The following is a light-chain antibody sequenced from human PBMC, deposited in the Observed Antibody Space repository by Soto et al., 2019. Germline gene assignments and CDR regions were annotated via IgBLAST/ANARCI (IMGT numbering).Light chain of an antibody. V-gene: IGLV2-23*01. CDR2: DDN. J-gene: IGLJ2*01. CDR3: SSYAGRITLV. Sequence: QSGLTQTASVSGSPGQSITMSCTGIRSDVGGYNLVSWYQQHPGKAPKLLISDDNKRPSGVSDRFSGSKSGNTASLTISGLQAEDEGDYYCSSYAGRITLVFGGGTQLTVL. CDR1: RSDVGGYNL.